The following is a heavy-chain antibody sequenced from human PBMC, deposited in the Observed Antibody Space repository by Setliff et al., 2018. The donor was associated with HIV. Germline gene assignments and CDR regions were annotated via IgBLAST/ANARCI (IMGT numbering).Heavy chain of an antibody. D-gene: IGHD3-10*01. CDR1: GFTFRNYW. Sequence: GGSLRLSCAASGFTFRNYWMHWVRQAPGKGLVWVSRIDGDGSGTSYADSVQGRFTISRDNAENSLYLQMISLRAEDTAVYYCAYYSSGSFYLGYYYYHGMDVWGQGTTVTVSS. CDR3: AYYSSGSFYLGYYYYHGMDV. CDR2: IDGDGSGT. J-gene: IGHJ6*02. V-gene: IGHV3-74*01.